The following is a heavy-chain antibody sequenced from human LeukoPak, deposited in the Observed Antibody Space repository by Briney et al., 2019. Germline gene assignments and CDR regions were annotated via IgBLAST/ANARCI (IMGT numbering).Heavy chain of an antibody. J-gene: IGHJ4*02. CDR1: GFTVSSNS. Sequence: GGSLRLSCTVSGFTVSSNSMSWVRQAPGKGLEWVSFSDSVKGRFTISRDNSKNTLYLQMNSLRAEDTAVYYCARDSSGYYLFDYWGQGTLVTVSS. V-gene: IGHV3-53*01. CDR3: ARDSSGYYLFDY. D-gene: IGHD3-22*01.